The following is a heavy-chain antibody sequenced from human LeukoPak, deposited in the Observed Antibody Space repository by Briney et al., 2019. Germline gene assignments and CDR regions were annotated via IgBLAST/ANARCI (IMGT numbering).Heavy chain of an antibody. Sequence: SETLSLTCTVSGGSISSSSYYWGWIRQPPGKGLEWIGSIYYSGSTYYNPSLKSRVTISVDTSKNQFSLKLSSVTAADTAVYYCASYRDSSGYRPFDYWGQGTLVTVSS. CDR3: ASYRDSSGYRPFDY. D-gene: IGHD3-22*01. J-gene: IGHJ4*02. CDR1: GGSISSSSYY. CDR2: IYYSGST. V-gene: IGHV4-39*07.